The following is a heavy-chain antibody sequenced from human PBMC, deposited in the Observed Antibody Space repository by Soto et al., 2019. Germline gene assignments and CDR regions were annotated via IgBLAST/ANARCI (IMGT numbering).Heavy chain of an antibody. Sequence: WINAGNGNTKYSQKFQGRVTITRDTSASTAYMELSSLRSEDTAVYYCASDGGPGDLRYFDWLLTNWFDPWGQGTLVTVSS. CDR3: ASDGGPGDLRYFDWLLTNWFDP. V-gene: IGHV1-3*01. J-gene: IGHJ5*02. CDR2: INAGNGNT. D-gene: IGHD3-9*01.